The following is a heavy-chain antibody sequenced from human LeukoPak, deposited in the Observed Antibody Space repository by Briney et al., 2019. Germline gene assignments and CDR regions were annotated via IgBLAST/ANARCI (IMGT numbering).Heavy chain of an antibody. CDR1: GYTFTDYY. J-gene: IGHJ4*02. CDR3: ARDLDASSSLDY. Sequence: GASMKVSCKASGYTFTDYYMHWVRQAPGQGLEWMGWIHPHSGATRYAPKFQGRVTMTRDTSIITAYMELSRLRSDDTAVYYCARDLDASSSLDYWGQGTLVTVS. CDR2: IHPHSGAT. V-gene: IGHV1-2*02. D-gene: IGHD6-6*01.